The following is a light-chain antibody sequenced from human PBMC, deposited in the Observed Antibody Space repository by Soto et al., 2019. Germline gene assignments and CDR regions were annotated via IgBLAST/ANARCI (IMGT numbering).Light chain of an antibody. CDR1: QSVSTY. CDR3: QQRSKSTIT. V-gene: IGKV3-11*01. Sequence: IVLTQSPANRSLSAGEGVSGCCGGSQSVSTYLAWYQQQTREAPSLFIYDASTTATGIPARFSGSGSATDGTPPISSLEKEDGAVYYCQQRSKSTITFGQGTRLEI. J-gene: IGKJ5*01. CDR2: DAS.